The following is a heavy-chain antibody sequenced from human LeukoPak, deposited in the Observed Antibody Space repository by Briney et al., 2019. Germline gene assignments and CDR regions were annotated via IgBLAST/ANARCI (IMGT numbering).Heavy chain of an antibody. CDR3: ASLVLDRKTDAFDI. Sequence: PGGSLRLSCAASGFTFSSYGMHWVRQAPGKGLEWVAFIRYDGSNKYYADSVKGRFTISRDNSKNTLYLQMNSLRAEDTAVYYCASLVLDRKTDAFDIWGQGTMVTVSS. V-gene: IGHV3-30*02. J-gene: IGHJ3*02. D-gene: IGHD4/OR15-4a*01. CDR2: IRYDGSNK. CDR1: GFTFSSYG.